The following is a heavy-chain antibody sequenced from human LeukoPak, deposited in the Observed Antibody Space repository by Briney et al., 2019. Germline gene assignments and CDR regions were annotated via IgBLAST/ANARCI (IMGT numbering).Heavy chain of an antibody. J-gene: IGHJ4*02. V-gene: IGHV1-18*01. CDR3: ARDPTVLWFGESLSFDY. Sequence: ASVKVSCKASGYTFSSSGIYWVRQVPGQGLEWMGWISPYNGNTNYAQKLQGRVTMTTDTSTSTAYMELRSLRSDDTAVYYCARDPTVLWFGESLSFDYWGQGTLVTVSS. CDR2: ISPYNGNT. CDR1: GYTFSSSG. D-gene: IGHD3-10*01.